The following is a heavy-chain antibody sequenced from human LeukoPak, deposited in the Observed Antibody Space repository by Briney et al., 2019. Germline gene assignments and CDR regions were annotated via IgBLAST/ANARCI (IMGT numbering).Heavy chain of an antibody. CDR1: GFTFSSFE. CDR3: ANSEYDYDSSGYYPFDY. V-gene: IGHV3-23*01. J-gene: IGHJ4*02. Sequence: GGSLTLSSAASGFTFSSFEMNCVPQAPGKGLEWVSAISGSGGSTYYPDPEKGRLTIARDNSKNTLYLQMNSVRAEDTAVYYCANSEYDYDSSGYYPFDYWGQGTLVTVSS. D-gene: IGHD3-22*01. CDR2: ISGSGGST.